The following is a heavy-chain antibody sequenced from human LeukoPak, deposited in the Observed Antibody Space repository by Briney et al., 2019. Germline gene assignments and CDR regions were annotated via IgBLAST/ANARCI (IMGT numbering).Heavy chain of an antibody. D-gene: IGHD2-8*01. V-gene: IGHV4-4*07. J-gene: IGHJ5*02. CDR3: ARYNPNSDRLMVYAMGSGWFDP. Sequence: KPSETLSLTCTVSGGSISSYYWSWIRQPAGKGLEWIGRIYTSGSTNYNPSLKSRVTMSVDTSKNQFSLKLSSVTAADTAVYYCARYNPNSDRLMVYAMGSGWFDPWGQGTLVTVSS. CDR2: IYTSGST. CDR1: GGSISSYY.